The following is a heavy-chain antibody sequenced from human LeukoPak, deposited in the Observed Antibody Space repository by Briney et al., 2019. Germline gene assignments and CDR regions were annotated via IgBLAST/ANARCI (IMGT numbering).Heavy chain of an antibody. CDR1: GGSISGSTYY. Sequence: SETLSLTCTVSGGSISGSTYYWGWIRQPPGKGLEWIGNVFYSGSTYYNPSLKSRVTISVDTSRNQFSLKLNSVTAADTAVYYCARDWSPDVAAAGFAPWGQGILVTVSS. V-gene: IGHV4-39*07. CDR3: ARDWSPDVAAAGFAP. CDR2: VFYSGST. D-gene: IGHD6-13*01. J-gene: IGHJ5*02.